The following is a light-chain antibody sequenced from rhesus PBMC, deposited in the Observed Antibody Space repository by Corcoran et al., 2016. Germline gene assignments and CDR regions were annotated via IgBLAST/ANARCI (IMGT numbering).Light chain of an antibody. CDR1: QGISSY. Sequence: DIQMTQSPSSLSASVGDRVTITCRASQGISSYLAWYQQKPGKAPKPLIYYASNLESGVPSRFSGSGSGTEFPLPISSLQPEDFATYYCQQYNSVPWAFGQGTKVEIK. CDR3: QQYNSVPWA. CDR2: YAS. J-gene: IGKJ1*01. V-gene: IGKV1-37*01.